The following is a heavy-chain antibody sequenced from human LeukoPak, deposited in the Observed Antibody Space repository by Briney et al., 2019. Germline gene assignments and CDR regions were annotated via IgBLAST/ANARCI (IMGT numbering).Heavy chain of an antibody. J-gene: IGHJ4*02. Sequence: ASVKVSCKASGGTFSSYAISWVRQAPGQGLEWMGRIIPIFGTANYAQKFQGRVTITADKSTSTAYMELSSLRSEDTAVYCCARDYGGGDIVVVPAAYFDYWGQGTLVTVSS. D-gene: IGHD2-2*01. CDR2: IIPIFGTA. V-gene: IGHV1-69*06. CDR3: ARDYGGGDIVVVPAAYFDY. CDR1: GGTFSSYA.